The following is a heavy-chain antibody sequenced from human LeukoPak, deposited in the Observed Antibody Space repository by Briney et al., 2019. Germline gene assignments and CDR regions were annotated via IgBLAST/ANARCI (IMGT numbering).Heavy chain of an antibody. V-gene: IGHV4-34*01. Sequence: SETLSLTCAVYGGSFSGYYWSWIRQPPGKGLEWIGEINHGGRTNYNPSLKSRVTISVDTSKNQFSLKLSSVTDADTAMYYCARSFYNTGGWFDPWGQGTLVTVSS. J-gene: IGHJ5*02. CDR1: GGSFSGYY. CDR2: INHGGRT. CDR3: ARSFYNTGGWFDP. D-gene: IGHD5-24*01.